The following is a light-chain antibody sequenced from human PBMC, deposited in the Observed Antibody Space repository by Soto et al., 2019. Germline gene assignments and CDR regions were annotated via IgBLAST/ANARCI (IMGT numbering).Light chain of an antibody. V-gene: IGKV1-27*01. Sequence: DVRMTQSPSSLTAFFGDRVTISCLASQDIMKSLAWYQQRPGGIPNVLIYAASTLRPGVPSRFSGSGSGTNFTLTISGLRPEDVATYYCQNYRYAPATFGQATKVE. CDR1: QDIMKS. CDR2: AAS. CDR3: QNYRYAPAT. J-gene: IGKJ1*01.